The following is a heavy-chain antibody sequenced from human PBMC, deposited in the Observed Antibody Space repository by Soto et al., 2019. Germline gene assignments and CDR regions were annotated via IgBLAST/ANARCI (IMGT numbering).Heavy chain of an antibody. CDR3: ARGLYEFDY. D-gene: IGHD2-2*02. Sequence: SETLSLTCAVSGGSISSGGYSWSWIRQPPGKGLEWIGYIYHSGSTYYNTSLKSRVTISVDRSKNQFSLKLSSVTAADTAVYYCARGLYEFDYWGQGTLVTVSS. CDR1: GGSISSGGYS. CDR2: IYHSGST. V-gene: IGHV4-30-2*01. J-gene: IGHJ4*02.